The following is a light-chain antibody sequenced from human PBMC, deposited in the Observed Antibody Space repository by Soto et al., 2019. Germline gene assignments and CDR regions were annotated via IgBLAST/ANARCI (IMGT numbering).Light chain of an antibody. CDR1: QSVSSW. Sequence: DIQMTQSPSTLSASIGDRVTITCRASQSVSSWLAWYHQKPGKAPELLIYDASSLESGVPFRFSGRGSGTEFILTISSLQPDDFATYYCLQYNTVPYTFGLGTKVEMK. CDR2: DAS. CDR3: LQYNTVPYT. V-gene: IGKV1-5*01. J-gene: IGKJ2*01.